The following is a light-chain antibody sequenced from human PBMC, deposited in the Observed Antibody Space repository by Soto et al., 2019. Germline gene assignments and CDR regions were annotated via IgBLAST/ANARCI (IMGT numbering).Light chain of an antibody. V-gene: IGLV2-14*03. CDR2: DVK. CDR1: ETDVGCYNL. CDR3: SSFTTTRTHI. Sequence: ALTQPASVSGSPGQSITISCTGTETDVGCYNLVSWYQQHSGKAPKLIIYDVKNRPSGISGRFSGSKSGNTASLTISGLRPDDEADYFCSSFTTTRTHIFGPGTKVTVL. J-gene: IGLJ1*01.